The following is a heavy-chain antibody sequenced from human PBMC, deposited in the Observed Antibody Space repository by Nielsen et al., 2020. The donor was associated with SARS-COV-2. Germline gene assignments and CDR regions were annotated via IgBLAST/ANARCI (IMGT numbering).Heavy chain of an antibody. CDR2: INHSGST. CDR3: AKGSGTYPY. Sequence: GSLRLSCAVYGGSFSGYYWSWIRQPPGKGLEWIGEINHSGSTNYNPSLKSRVTISVDTSKNQFSLKLSSVTAADTAVYYCAKGSGTYPYWGQGTLVTVSS. D-gene: IGHD1-7*01. CDR1: GGSFSGYY. J-gene: IGHJ4*02. V-gene: IGHV4-34*01.